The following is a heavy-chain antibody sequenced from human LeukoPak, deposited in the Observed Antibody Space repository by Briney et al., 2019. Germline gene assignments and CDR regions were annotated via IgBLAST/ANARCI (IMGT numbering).Heavy chain of an antibody. V-gene: IGHV4-34*01. CDR3: ARGPGGDYGGKGSYYYYYGMDV. Sequence: PSETLSLTCAVYGGSFSGYYWSWIRQPPGKGLEWIGEINHSGSTYYNPSLKSRVTISVDTSKNQFSLKLSSVTAADTAVYYCARGPGGDYGGKGSYYYYYGMDVWGQGTTVTVSS. CDR1: GGSFSGYY. D-gene: IGHD4-23*01. J-gene: IGHJ6*02. CDR2: INHSGST.